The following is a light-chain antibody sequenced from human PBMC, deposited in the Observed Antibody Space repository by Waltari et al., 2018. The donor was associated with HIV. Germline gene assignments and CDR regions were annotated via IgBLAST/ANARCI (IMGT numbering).Light chain of an antibody. CDR2: DVS. J-gene: IGLJ3*02. V-gene: IGLV2-23*02. CDR3: CSYAGSSTWV. CDR1: SSDVGGYNY. Sequence: QSALTQPASVSGSPGQSITISCTGTSSDVGGYNYVSWYQQHPGKAPKLMIYDVSKRPSGVSNRFSGSKFGNTASLTISGLQAEDEADYYCCSYAGSSTWVFGGGTKLTVL.